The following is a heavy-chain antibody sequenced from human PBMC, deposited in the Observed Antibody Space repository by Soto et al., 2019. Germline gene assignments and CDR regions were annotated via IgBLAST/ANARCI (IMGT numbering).Heavy chain of an antibody. CDR3: AALLRDSSGYYYVGNAFDI. Sequence: QMQLVQSGPEVKKPGTSVKVSCKASGFTFTTSAVQWVRQARGQRLEWIGWIVVGSGNTNYAQKFQERVTITRDMXXSXACXELSSLRSEDTAVYYCAALLRDSSGYYYVGNAFDIWGQGTMVTVSS. D-gene: IGHD3-22*01. CDR1: GFTFTTSA. V-gene: IGHV1-58*01. CDR2: IVVGSGNT. J-gene: IGHJ3*02.